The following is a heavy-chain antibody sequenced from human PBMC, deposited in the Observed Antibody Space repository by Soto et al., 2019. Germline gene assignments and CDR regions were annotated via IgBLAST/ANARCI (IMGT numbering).Heavy chain of an antibody. CDR1: GYTFTSYD. D-gene: IGHD6-13*01. CDR3: AIKWVRSSSWYIDY. V-gene: IGHV1-69*13. J-gene: IGHJ4*02. Sequence: GASVKVSCKASGYTFTSYDINWVRQATGQGLEWMGWMIPIFGTANYAQKFQGRVTITADESTSTAYMELSSLRSEDTAVYYCAIKWVRSSSWYIDYWGQGTLVTVSS. CDR2: MIPIFGTA.